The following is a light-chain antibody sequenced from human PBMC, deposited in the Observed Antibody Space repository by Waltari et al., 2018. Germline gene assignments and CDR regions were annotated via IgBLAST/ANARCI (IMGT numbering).Light chain of an antibody. CDR3: CSYAGTYTFFV. CDR2: DVS. J-gene: IGLJ1*01. Sequence: SALTQPRPVSGSPGQSVTISCTGSSSDVGGYNAVSWYQQFPGKGPKVLIYDVSKRLSGVPDRFSGSKSGNTASLTISGLQAEDEAAYYCCSYAGTYTFFVVGSGTEVTVL. CDR1: SSDVGGYNA. V-gene: IGLV2-11*01.